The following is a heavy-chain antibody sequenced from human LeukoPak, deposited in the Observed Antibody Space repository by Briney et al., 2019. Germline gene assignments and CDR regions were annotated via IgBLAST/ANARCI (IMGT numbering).Heavy chain of an antibody. CDR3: ARPITVSGATDGFDI. V-gene: IGHV3-7*01. J-gene: IGHJ3*02. CDR1: GFTFDDYA. D-gene: IGHD3-3*01. Sequence: PGGSLRLSCAASGFTFDDYAMHWVRQAPGKGLEWVANIKQDGNEKYYVDSVKGRFTISRDNAKNSLYLQMDSLRVEDTAVYYCARPITVSGATDGFDIWGQGTMVTVSS. CDR2: IKQDGNEK.